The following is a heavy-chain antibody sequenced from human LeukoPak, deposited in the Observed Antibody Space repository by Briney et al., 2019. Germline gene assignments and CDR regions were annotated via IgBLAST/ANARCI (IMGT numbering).Heavy chain of an antibody. D-gene: IGHD3-22*01. CDR2: ISGSSGST. CDR3: ARDDGSGYYAFQH. Sequence: GGSLRLSCAASGFSFSTYAMSWVRQAPGKGLEWVSAISGSSGSTYYADSVKGRFTISRDNSKNTLYLQMNSLRAEDTAVYYCARDDGSGYYAFQHWGQGTLVTISS. J-gene: IGHJ1*01. CDR1: GFSFSTYA. V-gene: IGHV3-23*01.